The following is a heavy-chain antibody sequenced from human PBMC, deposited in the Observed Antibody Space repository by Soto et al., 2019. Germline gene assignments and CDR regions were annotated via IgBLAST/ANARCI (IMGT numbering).Heavy chain of an antibody. V-gene: IGHV3-30*18. Sequence: QVQLVESGGGVVQPGRSLRLSCAASGFTFSSYGMHWVRQAPGKGLEWVAVISYDGSNKYYADSVKGRFTISRDNSKNTLYLQMTSLRAEDTAVYYCAKDGASYGYGFDYWGQGTLVTVSS. D-gene: IGHD5-18*01. CDR1: GFTFSSYG. J-gene: IGHJ4*02. CDR3: AKDGASYGYGFDY. CDR2: ISYDGSNK.